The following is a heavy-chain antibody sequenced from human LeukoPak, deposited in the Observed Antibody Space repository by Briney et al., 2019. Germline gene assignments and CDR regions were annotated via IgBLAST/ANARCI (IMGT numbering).Heavy chain of an antibody. CDR2: IYYSGST. J-gene: IGHJ4*02. D-gene: IGHD3-10*01. CDR1: GGSISSYY. V-gene: IGHV4-59*01. Sequence: KSSETLSLTCTVSGGSISSYYWSWIRQPPGKGLEWIGYIYYSGSTNYNPSLKSRVTISADTSKNQFSLKLSSVTAADTAVYYCARSTYGSGSYHPEYYFDYWGQGTLVTVSS. CDR3: ARSTYGSGSYHPEYYFDY.